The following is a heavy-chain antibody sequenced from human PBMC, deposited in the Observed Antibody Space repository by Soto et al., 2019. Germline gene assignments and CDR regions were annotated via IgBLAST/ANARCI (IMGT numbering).Heavy chain of an antibody. J-gene: IGHJ4*02. CDR2: VNHSGGT. CDR1: GGSFSGYY. D-gene: IGHD6-19*01. V-gene: IGHV4-34*01. Sequence: SETLSLTCTVYGGSFSGYYWTWIRQPPGKGLEWIGEVNHSGGTNYSPSLKSRLTILVDTSKNQFSLKLSSVTAADTAVYYCARGTADLSSGWYASFDYWGQGALVTVSS. CDR3: ARGTADLSSGWYASFDY.